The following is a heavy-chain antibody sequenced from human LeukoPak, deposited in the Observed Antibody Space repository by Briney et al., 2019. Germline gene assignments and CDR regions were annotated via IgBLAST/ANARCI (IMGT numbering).Heavy chain of an antibody. CDR1: GGSLSTYY. V-gene: IGHV4-59*08. Sequence: PSETLSLTCTVSGGSLSTYYWSWIRQPPGKALEWIGYIYYSGSTNYNPSLKSRVTISVDTSKDQFSLKLSSVTAADTAVYYCSRLSPYPWVWASHYWGQGTLVTVSS. D-gene: IGHD6-13*01. CDR3: SRLSPYPWVWASHY. J-gene: IGHJ4*02. CDR2: IYYSGST.